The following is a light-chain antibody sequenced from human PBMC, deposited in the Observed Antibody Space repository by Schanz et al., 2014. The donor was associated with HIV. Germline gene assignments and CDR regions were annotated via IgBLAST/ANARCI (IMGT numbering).Light chain of an antibody. CDR1: SSDVGGYDL. Sequence: QSALTQPRSVSGSPGQSVTISCSGTSSDVGGYDLVSWYQHHPGKAPKLLILDVTKRASGVPARFSGSQSGSTASLTISGLQAEDVSDYNCCSYAGACTRVFGGGTKLTVL. CDR2: DVT. J-gene: IGLJ3*02. CDR3: CSYAGACTRV. V-gene: IGLV2-11*01.